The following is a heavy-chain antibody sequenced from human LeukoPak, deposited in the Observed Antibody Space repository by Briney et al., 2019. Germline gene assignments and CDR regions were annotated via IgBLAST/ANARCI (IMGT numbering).Heavy chain of an antibody. V-gene: IGHV1-46*01. D-gene: IGHD3-10*01. CDR2: IIPSGGNT. J-gene: IGHJ5*02. CDR1: GYTFTSYY. CDR3: ARGGTALWFGELFPQGNWFDP. Sequence: ASVKVSCKASGYTFTSYYIHWVRQAPGQGLEWMGIIIPSGGNTSYAQTFQGRVTMTRDTSTSTVYMELSSLRSEDTAVYYCARGGTALWFGELFPQGNWFDPWGQGTLVTVSS.